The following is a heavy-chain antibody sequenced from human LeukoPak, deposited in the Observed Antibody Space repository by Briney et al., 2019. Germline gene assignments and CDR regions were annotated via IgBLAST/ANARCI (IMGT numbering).Heavy chain of an antibody. CDR3: VYGSGSYYPDFDY. D-gene: IGHD3-10*01. J-gene: IGHJ4*02. Sequence: PSETLSLTCAVYGGSFSGYHWSWIRQPPGKGLEWIGEINHSGSANYNPSLKSRVTISVDTSKNQFSLKLSSVTAADTAVYYCVYGSGSYYPDFDYWGQGTLVTVSS. CDR2: INHSGSA. CDR1: GGSFSGYH. V-gene: IGHV4-34*01.